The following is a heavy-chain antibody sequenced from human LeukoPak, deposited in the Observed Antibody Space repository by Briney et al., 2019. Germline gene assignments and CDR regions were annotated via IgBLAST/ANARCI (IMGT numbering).Heavy chain of an antibody. D-gene: IGHD6-13*01. J-gene: IGHJ4*02. CDR2: ISHDGGEI. CDR1: GFSLGLYD. CDR3: AREPSSSWYLRFLEY. Sequence: GRSLILSCAVSGFSLGLYDIHWVRQAPGKGLEGVAFISHDGGEINYVDSVKGRFTVSRDNSKNTIYLQMDSLRLEDTAMYYCAREPSSSWYLRFLEYWGQGTLVTVSS. V-gene: IGHV3-30*03.